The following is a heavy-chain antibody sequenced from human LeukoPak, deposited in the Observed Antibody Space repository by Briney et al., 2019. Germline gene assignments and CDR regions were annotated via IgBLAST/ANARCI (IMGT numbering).Heavy chain of an antibody. CDR3: TRDRGAYNLYDY. CDR1: GFTFGDYA. CDR2: TRSKAYGETA. Sequence: GGSLRLSCTASGFTFGDYAMSWIRQAPGKGLEWVGFTRSKAYGETADYAASVKGRFTISRDDSKAIAYLQMNSLKTEDTAVYHCTRDRGAYNLYDYWGQGTLVTVSS. V-gene: IGHV3-49*03. D-gene: IGHD1-1*01. J-gene: IGHJ4*02.